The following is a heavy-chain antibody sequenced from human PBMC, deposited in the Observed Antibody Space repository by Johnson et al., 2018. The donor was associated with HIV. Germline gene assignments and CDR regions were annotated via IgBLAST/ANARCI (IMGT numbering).Heavy chain of an antibody. Sequence: VQLVESGGGVVQPGRSLRLSCAASGFNFSSYWMSWVRQAPGKGLEWVANIKQDGSEKYYVDSVKGRFTISRDNAKNSLYLQMNSLRAEDTDVYYCARDICTGGVCYDAFDIWGQGTMVTVSS. V-gene: IGHV3-7*01. CDR2: IKQDGSEK. CDR3: ARDICTGGVCYDAFDI. D-gene: IGHD2-8*02. CDR1: GFNFSSYW. J-gene: IGHJ3*02.